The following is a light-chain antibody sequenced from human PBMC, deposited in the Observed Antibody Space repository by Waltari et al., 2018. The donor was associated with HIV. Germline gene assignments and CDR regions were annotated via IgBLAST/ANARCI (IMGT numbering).Light chain of an antibody. CDR1: QRVGSY. Sequence: EIVLTQSPATLSLSPGERATLSCRASQRVGSYLAWYQQKPGQAPRLPIYDASKGATGIPASFSVSGSGTDFTLTISSLEPEDFEVYYCQQRDNWPLSITFGQGTRLEIK. J-gene: IGKJ5*01. CDR3: QQRDNWPLSIT. V-gene: IGKV3-11*01. CDR2: DAS.